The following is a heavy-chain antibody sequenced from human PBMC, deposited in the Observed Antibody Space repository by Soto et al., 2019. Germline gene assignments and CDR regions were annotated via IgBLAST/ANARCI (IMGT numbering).Heavy chain of an antibody. Sequence: GGSLRLPCAASGFTFSTHVMNWVRQAPGKGLEWVSYISTSSGTIYYTDSVRGRFTISRDNAENSVYLQMNSLRVEDTAVYYCARAGFDYWGQGALVTVSS. J-gene: IGHJ4*02. V-gene: IGHV3-48*01. CDR3: ARAGFDY. CDR2: ISTSSGTI. CDR1: GFTFSTHV.